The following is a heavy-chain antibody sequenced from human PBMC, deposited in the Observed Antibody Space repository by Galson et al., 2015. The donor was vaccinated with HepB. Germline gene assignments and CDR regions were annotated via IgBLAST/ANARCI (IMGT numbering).Heavy chain of an antibody. J-gene: IGHJ6*02. CDR1: GFTFDDYA. Sequence: SLRLSCAASGFTFDDYAMHWVRHAPGKGLEWVSTISWNSASVGYADSVKGRFTISRDNAKNSLYLQMNSLRAEDTALYYCAKDIGSGSQIGYYYYHGVDVWGQGTTVTVSS. CDR3: AKDIGSGSQIGYYYYHGVDV. D-gene: IGHD1-26*01. V-gene: IGHV3-9*01. CDR2: ISWNSASV.